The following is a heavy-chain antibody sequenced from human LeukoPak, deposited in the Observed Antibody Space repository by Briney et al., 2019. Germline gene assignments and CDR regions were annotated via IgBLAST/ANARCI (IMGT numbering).Heavy chain of an antibody. J-gene: IGHJ4*02. V-gene: IGHV4-34*01. CDR2: IDADGST. CDR3: ATNGYYSIDY. D-gene: IGHD3-22*01. Sequence: SETLSLTCAVYGGSFGDSYWSWIRQPPGKGLEWIGEIDADGSTNYNQSLKSRVNIFVDTSNNRFSMTLTSVTAPDTALYHCATNGYYSIDYWGQGSLVTVSS. CDR1: GGSFGDSY.